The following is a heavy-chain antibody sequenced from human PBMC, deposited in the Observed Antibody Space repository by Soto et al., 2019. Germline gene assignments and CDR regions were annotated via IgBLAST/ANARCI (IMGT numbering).Heavy chain of an antibody. J-gene: IGHJ4*02. CDR2: ISPHNRNT. V-gene: IGHV1-18*01. CDR3: ARDEGGYDILTGYYKAHHFDQ. D-gene: IGHD3-9*01. Sequence: ASVKVSCKTSGYTFGHFYITWVRQAPGQGLEWMGAISPHNRNTNYAEKFRGRVTMTTDTSTTTAYMELRSLRSDDTAVYYCARDEGGYDILTGYYKAHHFDQWGQGALVTVSS. CDR1: GYTFGHFY.